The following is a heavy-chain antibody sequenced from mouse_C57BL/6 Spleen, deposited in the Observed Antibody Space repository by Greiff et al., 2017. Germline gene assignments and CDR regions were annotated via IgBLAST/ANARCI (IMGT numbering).Heavy chain of an antibody. CDR1: GFTFSDYG. J-gene: IGHJ4*01. CDR3: ARDITTVVAPNAMDY. D-gene: IGHD1-1*01. V-gene: IGHV5-17*01. CDR2: ISSGSSTI. Sequence: EVQVVESGGGLVKPGGSLKLSCAASGFTFSDYGMHWVRQAPGKGLEWVAYISSGSSTIYYADTVKGRFTITRDNAKNTMLLQMTSLRSEDKDMYYCARDITTVVAPNAMDYWGKGTTVTVSS.